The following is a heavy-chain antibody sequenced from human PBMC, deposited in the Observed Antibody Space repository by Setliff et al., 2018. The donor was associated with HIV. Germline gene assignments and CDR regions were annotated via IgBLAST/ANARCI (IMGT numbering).Heavy chain of an antibody. CDR2: SNQSGSG. Sequence: SETLSLTCTVSGGSISNSRYYWSWIRQPPGKGLEWIGESNQSGSGNYNPSLKSRVTISVDTSKNEFSLNMGSVTAADTAVYYCAKGRSGYDSRLYYYHHGMDVWGQGTTVTVSS. D-gene: IGHD5-12*01. V-gene: IGHV4-39*07. CDR1: GGSISNSRYY. CDR3: AKGRSGYDSRLYYYHHGMDV. J-gene: IGHJ6*02.